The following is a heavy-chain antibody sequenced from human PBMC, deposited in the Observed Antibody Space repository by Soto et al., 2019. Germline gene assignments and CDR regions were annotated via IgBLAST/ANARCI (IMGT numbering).Heavy chain of an antibody. CDR2: IIPIFNTA. V-gene: IGHV1-69*01. Sequence: QVQLVQSGAEVKKPGSSVKVSCKASGGTFSSYAISWVRQAPGQGLEWMGGIIPIFNTAKYAQKFQGRVTITADESTTTAYMELSSLRSEDTAVYYCASGYRLPDYWGGAFDIWGQGTMVTVSS. CDR3: ASGYRLPDYWGGAFDI. D-gene: IGHD3-16*01. CDR1: GGTFSSYA. J-gene: IGHJ3*02.